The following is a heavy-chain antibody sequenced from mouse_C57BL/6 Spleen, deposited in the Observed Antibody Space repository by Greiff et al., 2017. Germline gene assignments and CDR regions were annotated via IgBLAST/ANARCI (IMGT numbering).Heavy chain of an antibody. V-gene: IGHV1-69*01. CDR1: GYTFTSYW. J-gene: IGHJ2*01. CDR2: IDPSDSYT. D-gene: IGHD1-1*01. Sequence: QLQQPGAELVMPGASVKLSCKASGYTFTSYWMHWVTQRPGQGLEWIGEIDPSDSYTNYNQKFKGKSTLTVDKSSSTAYMQLSSLTSEDSAVYYCARGTTTVVAAGNFDYWGQGTTLTVSS. CDR3: ARGTTTVVAAGNFDY.